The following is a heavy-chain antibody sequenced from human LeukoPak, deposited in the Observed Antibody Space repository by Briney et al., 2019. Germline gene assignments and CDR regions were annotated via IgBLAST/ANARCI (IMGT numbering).Heavy chain of an antibody. CDR1: GGSISSSSYY. Sequence: SSETLSLTCTVSGGSISSSSYYWGWIRQPPGKGLEWIGSIYYSGSTYYNPSLKSRVTISVDTSKNQFSLKLSSVTAADTAVYYCARAPGDFWSGHRAFDIWGQGTMVTVSS. J-gene: IGHJ3*02. V-gene: IGHV4-39*01. D-gene: IGHD3-3*01. CDR2: IYYSGST. CDR3: ARAPGDFWSGHRAFDI.